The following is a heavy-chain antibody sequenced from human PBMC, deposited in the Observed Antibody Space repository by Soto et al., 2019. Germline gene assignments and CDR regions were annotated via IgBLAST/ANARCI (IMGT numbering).Heavy chain of an antibody. CDR2: IIPILGIA. CDR1: GGTFSSYT. Sequence: QVQLVQSGAEVKKPGSSVKVSCKASGGTFSSYTISWVRQAPGQGLEWMGRIIPILGIANYAQKFQGRVTITAGKSTSTAYMEVSGLRSEDTAVYYCARVGMVRGVTPKNWFDPWGQGTLVTVSS. V-gene: IGHV1-69*02. D-gene: IGHD3-10*01. CDR3: ARVGMVRGVTPKNWFDP. J-gene: IGHJ5*02.